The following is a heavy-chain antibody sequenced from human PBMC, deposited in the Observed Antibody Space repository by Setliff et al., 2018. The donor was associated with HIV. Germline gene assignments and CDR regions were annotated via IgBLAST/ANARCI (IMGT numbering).Heavy chain of an antibody. CDR3: AREGSEAVDYEANWFDP. CDR1: GGSIRSYS. CDR2: VSGSGTT. D-gene: IGHD4-17*01. Sequence: KTSETLSLTCSVSGGSIRSYSWSWIQQPAGKDLEWIGRVSGSGTTNYNASLKSRVTMSVDTSKNHFSLKLSSVTAADTAMYYCAREGSEAVDYEANWFDPWGQGTLVTVS. J-gene: IGHJ5*02. V-gene: IGHV4-4*07.